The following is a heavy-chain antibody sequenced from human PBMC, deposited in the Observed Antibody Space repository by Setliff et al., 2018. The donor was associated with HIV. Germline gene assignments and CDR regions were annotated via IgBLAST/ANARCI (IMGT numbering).Heavy chain of an antibody. V-gene: IGHV1-46*01. CDR1: GYSFTTNY. J-gene: IGHJ5*02. CDR2: INPRGGST. D-gene: IGHD5-18*01. Sequence: ASVKVSCKASGYSFTTNYMHWVRQAPGQGLEWMGIINPRGGSTNYAQRFQGRITMTRDTSLITRTRDRPITTVYMELTRLTSDDTATYYCARNPIQIKRWSPGETWFDTWGQGTLVTVSS. CDR3: ARNPIQIKRWSPGETWFDT.